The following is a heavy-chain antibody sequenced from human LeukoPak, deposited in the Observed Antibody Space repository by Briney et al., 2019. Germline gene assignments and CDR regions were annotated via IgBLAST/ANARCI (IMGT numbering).Heavy chain of an antibody. CDR2: IYTSGST. Sequence: SETLSLTCTVFGGSISSYYWSWIRQPAGKGLEWIGRIYTSGSTNYNPSLKSRVTMSVDTSKNQFSLKLSSVAAADTAVYYCARMQNGYHDAFDIWGQGTMVTVSS. D-gene: IGHD5-18*01. CDR1: GGSISSYY. CDR3: ARMQNGYHDAFDI. J-gene: IGHJ3*02. V-gene: IGHV4-4*07.